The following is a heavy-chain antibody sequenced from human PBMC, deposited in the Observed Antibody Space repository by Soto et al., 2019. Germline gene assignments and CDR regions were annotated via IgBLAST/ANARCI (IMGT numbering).Heavy chain of an antibody. Sequence: QVQLVQSGAEVKKPGASVKVSCKASGYTFTGYYMHWVRQAPGQGLEWMGWINPNSGGTNYAQKFQGWVTMTRDTSISTAYLELSRLRSDDTAVYYCARDDGSGWYDYYGMDVWGHGTTVTVSS. CDR3: ARDDGSGWYDYYGMDV. CDR1: GYTFTGYY. CDR2: INPNSGGT. D-gene: IGHD6-19*01. V-gene: IGHV1-2*04. J-gene: IGHJ6*02.